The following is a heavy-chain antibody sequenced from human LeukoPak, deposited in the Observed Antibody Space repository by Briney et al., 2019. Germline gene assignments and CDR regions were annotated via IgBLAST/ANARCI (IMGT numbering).Heavy chain of an antibody. CDR2: INHSGST. CDR3: ARGILWFDP. CDR1: GASFSGYY. V-gene: IGHV4-34*01. J-gene: IGHJ5*02. Sequence: SETLSLTCAVYGASFSGYYRSWIRQPPGKGLEWIGEINHSGSTNYNPSLKSRVTISVDTSKNHFSLKLRSVTAADTAVYYCARGILWFDPWGQGTLVTVSS.